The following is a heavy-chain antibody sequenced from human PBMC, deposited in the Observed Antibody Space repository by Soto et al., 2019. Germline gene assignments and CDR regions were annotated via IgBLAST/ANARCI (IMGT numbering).Heavy chain of an antibody. CDR2: ISNSGGRT. Sequence: VQLLESGGGMVQPGGSLRLSCVASGFTLSSYFMTWVRQAPGKGLEWVSAISNSGGRTYYADSVKGRFTISRDNSHTTLYLQMNNLRAEDTARYYCAKDLEKWLVQLGGLDTWGQGAQVTVSS. J-gene: IGHJ5*02. D-gene: IGHD1-1*01. CDR1: GFTLSSYF. CDR3: AKDLEKWLVQLGGLDT. V-gene: IGHV3-23*01.